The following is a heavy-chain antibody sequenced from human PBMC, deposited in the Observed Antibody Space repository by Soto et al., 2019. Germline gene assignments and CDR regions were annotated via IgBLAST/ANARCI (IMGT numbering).Heavy chain of an antibody. CDR1: ESIFTNSG. CDR2: INPTLGTT. V-gene: IGHV1-69*01. Sequence: QLVQSGAEVKKPDSSVKVSCKASESIFTNSGVTWVRQAPGQGLEWMGGINPTLGTTHYAHNFKGRVTITADQSTSTAYMELNSLRSDDTAVYYCAREVGYGDFSAALLDWGQGTLVTVSS. CDR3: AREVGYGDFSAALLD. J-gene: IGHJ4*02. D-gene: IGHD4-17*01.